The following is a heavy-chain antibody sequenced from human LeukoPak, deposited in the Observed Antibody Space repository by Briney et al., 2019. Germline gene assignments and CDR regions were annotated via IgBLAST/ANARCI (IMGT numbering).Heavy chain of an antibody. CDR1: GGSFSGYY. D-gene: IGHD2-2*01. Sequence: SETLSLTCAVYGGSFSGYYWSWIRQPPGKGLEWIGEINHSGSTNYNPSLKSRVTISVDTSKNQFSLKLSSVTAADTAVYYCARGVVKYQPLNPWGQGTLVTVSS. J-gene: IGHJ5*02. CDR3: ARGVVKYQPLNP. CDR2: INHSGST. V-gene: IGHV4-34*01.